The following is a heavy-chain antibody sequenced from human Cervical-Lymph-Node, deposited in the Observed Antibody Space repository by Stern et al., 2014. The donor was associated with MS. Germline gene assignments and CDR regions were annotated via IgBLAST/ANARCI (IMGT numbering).Heavy chain of an antibody. CDR2: IRNKGSSYTT. CDR3: AKHADSAGGA. CDR1: GFTFSDSF. Sequence: EVQLEESGGGLVQPGGSLRLSCEASGFTFSDSFMDWVRQAPGKGLEWVGRIRNKGSSYTTQYVASVEGRFTISRNDSKKSGFLQMNSLKTEDTAVYYCAKHADSAGGAWGQGTLVTVSS. J-gene: IGHJ5*02. V-gene: IGHV3-72*01. D-gene: IGHD3-10*01.